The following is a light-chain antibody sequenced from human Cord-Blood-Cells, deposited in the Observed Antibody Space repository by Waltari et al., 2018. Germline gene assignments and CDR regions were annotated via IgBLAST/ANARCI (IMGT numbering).Light chain of an antibody. J-gene: IGLJ2*01. V-gene: IGLV2-8*01. CDR3: SSYAGSNNLV. CDR2: EVS. Sequence: QSALTQPPSASGSPGQSVTISCTGTSSDVGGYNYVSWYQQHPGKAPKLMIYEVSKRPSGVPDRFSGSKPGSTASRTVSGLQAEDEADYYCSSYAGSNNLVFGGGTKLTVL. CDR1: SSDVGGYNY.